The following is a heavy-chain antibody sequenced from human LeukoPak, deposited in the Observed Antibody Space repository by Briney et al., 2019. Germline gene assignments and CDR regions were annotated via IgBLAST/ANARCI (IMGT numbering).Heavy chain of an antibody. D-gene: IGHD3-9*01. CDR3: ARGGFLTGSMNHFDY. V-gene: IGHV1-69*04. CDR2: IIPILGIA. CDR1: GYTFTSYY. Sequence: GASVKVSCKASGYTFTSYYMHWVRQAPGQGLEWMGRIIPILGIANYAQKFQGRVTITADKSTSTAYMELSSLRSDDTAVYYCARGGFLTGSMNHFDYWGQGTLVTVSS. J-gene: IGHJ4*02.